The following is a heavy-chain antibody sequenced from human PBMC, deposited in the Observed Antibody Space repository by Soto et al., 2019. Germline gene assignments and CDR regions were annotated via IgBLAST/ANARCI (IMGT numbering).Heavy chain of an antibody. CDR1: GFTFSSYS. V-gene: IGHV3-48*02. J-gene: IGHJ4*02. Sequence: EVQLVESGGGLVQTGGSLRLSCAASGFTFSSYSMNWVRQAPGKGLEWVSYISSSSSTIYYADSVKGRFTISRDNAKNSLYLQMNSLREEDTAVYYCASEGYDYVWGSYRRKFDYWGQGTLVTVSS. CDR2: ISSSSSTI. CDR3: ASEGYDYVWGSYRRKFDY. D-gene: IGHD3-16*02.